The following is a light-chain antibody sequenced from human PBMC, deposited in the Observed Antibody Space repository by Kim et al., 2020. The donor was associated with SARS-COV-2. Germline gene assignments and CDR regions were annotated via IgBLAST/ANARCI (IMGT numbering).Light chain of an antibody. V-gene: IGKV1-16*01. J-gene: IGKJ1*01. Sequence: DIQMAQSPSSLSASVGDKVTITCRASQGVSNELAWFRQKPGKAPESLIYTAARLQSGVPSRLSGSGFGTDFTLTISSLQPEDFATYYCQQYYTYPLTFGQGTKVDIK. CDR3: QQYYTYPLT. CDR1: QGVSNE. CDR2: TAA.